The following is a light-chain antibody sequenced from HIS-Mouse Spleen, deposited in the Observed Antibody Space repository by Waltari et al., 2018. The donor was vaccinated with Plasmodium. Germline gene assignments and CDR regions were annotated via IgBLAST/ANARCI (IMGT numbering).Light chain of an antibody. V-gene: IGKV3-15*01. J-gene: IGKJ2*01. CDR1: QSVSSN. Sequence: EIVMTQSPATLSVSPGERATLSCRASQSVSSNLAWYQQKPGQAPRLLIYGASTRATGIPARFSGSWSGTEFTLTISSMQSEDFAVYDCQQYNNWPPYTFGQGTKLEIK. CDR3: QQYNNWPPYT. CDR2: GAS.